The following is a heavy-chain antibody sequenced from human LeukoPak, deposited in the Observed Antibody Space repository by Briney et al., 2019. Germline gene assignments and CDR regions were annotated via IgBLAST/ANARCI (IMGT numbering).Heavy chain of an antibody. V-gene: IGHV3-21*01. D-gene: IGHD6-13*01. CDR2: ISSSSSYI. Sequence: GGSPRLSCAASGFTFSSYSMNWVRQAPGKGLEWVSSISSSSSYIYYADSVKGRFTISRDNAKNSLYLQMNSLRAEDTAVYYCAGFTSSSWYYYGMDVWGQGTTVTVSS. CDR3: AGFTSSSWYYYGMDV. CDR1: GFTFSSYS. J-gene: IGHJ6*02.